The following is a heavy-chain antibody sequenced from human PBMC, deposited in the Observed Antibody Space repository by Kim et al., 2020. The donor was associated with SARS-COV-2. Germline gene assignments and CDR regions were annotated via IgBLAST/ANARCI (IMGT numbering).Heavy chain of an antibody. CDR2: ISGSGGST. J-gene: IGHJ5*02. V-gene: IGHV3-23*01. CDR1: GFTFSSYA. D-gene: IGHD6-13*01. CDR3: AKPSTGQQLFPPFDP. Sequence: GGSLRLSCAASGFTFSSYAMSWVRQAPGKGLEWVSAISGSGGSTYYADSVKGRFTISRDNSKNTLYLQMNSLRAEDTAVYYCAKPSTGQQLFPPFDPWGQGTLVTVSS.